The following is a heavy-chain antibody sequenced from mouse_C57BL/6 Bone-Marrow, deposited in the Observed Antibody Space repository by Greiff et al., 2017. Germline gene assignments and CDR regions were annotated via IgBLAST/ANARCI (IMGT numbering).Heavy chain of an antibody. CDR2: IYPRSGNT. CDR1: GYTFTSYG. V-gene: IGHV1-81*01. D-gene: IGHD1-1*01. Sequence: QVQLQQSGAELARPGASVKLSCKASGYTFTSYGISWVKQRTGQGLEWIGEIYPRSGNTYYNEKFKGKATLTADKSSSTAYMELRSLTSEDSAVYFCARLRYYGSSYYFDYWGQGTTLTVSS. CDR3: ARLRYYGSSYYFDY. J-gene: IGHJ2*01.